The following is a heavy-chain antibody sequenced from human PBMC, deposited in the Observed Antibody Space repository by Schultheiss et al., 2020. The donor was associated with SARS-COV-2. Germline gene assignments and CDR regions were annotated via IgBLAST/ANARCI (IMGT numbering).Heavy chain of an antibody. V-gene: IGHV3-13*01. CDR2: IGTADDT. Sequence: GESLKISCAASGFTFSKYDMHWVRQATGKGLEWVSAIGTADDTYYPGSVKGRFTISRDNSRNTLYLQMNSLRAEDTAVYYCARFDSSSWYYYYGMDVWGQGTTVTVSS. CDR3: ARFDSSSWYYYYGMDV. CDR1: GFTFSKYD. D-gene: IGHD6-13*01. J-gene: IGHJ6*02.